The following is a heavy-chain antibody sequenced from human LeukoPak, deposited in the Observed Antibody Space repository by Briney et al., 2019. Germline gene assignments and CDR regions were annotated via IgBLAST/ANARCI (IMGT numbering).Heavy chain of an antibody. CDR1: GFTFSSYG. CDR3: AKDHLKYCSGIRCYSSMDY. V-gene: IGHV3-30*18. CDR2: ISYDGSNK. D-gene: IGHD2-15*01. J-gene: IGHJ4*02. Sequence: GGSLRLSCAASGFTFSSYGMHWVRQAPGKGLEWVAVISYDGSNKYYAYSVKGAFTISRDNSKKSLYLEMNSLTIEDTALYYCAKDHLKYCSGIRCYSSMDYWGQGTAVTVSS.